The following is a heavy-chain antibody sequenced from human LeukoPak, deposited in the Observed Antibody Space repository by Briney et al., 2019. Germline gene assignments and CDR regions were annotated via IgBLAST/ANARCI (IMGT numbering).Heavy chain of an antibody. CDR3: ARLGRRVVPAATGAGTRNWFDP. J-gene: IGHJ5*02. Sequence: SETLSLTCTVSGGSLSSYYWSWLRQPPGQGLEWIAYIYYTGSTDYNPSLKSRVTISGDTSKNQFSLKLSSVTAADTAVYYCARLGRRVVPAATGAGTRNWFDPWGQGTLVTVSS. CDR1: GGSLSSYY. CDR2: IYYTGST. D-gene: IGHD2-2*01. V-gene: IGHV4-59*12.